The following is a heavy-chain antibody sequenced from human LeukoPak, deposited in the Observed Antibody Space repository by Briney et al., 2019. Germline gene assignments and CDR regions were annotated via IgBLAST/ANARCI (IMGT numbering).Heavy chain of an antibody. J-gene: IGHJ4*02. V-gene: IGHV1-18*01. CDR3: ARSYSGSYRKPFDY. D-gene: IGHD1-26*01. CDR1: GYTFTRYG. CDR2: ISDYNYNT. Sequence: AAVKVSCKASGYTFTRYGIRGVRQAPAQGLAWMGWISDYNYNTNYAQKLQGRVTMTTDTSTSTAYMERRSPRADDTAVYYCARSYSGSYRKPFDYWGQGTLVTVSS.